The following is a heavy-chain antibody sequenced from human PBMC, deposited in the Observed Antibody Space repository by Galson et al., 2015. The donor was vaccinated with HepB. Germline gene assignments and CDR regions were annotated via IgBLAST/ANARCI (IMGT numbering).Heavy chain of an antibody. Sequence: SVKVSCKASGGTFSSYTISWVRQAPGQGLEWMGRIIPILGIANYAQKFQGRVTITADKSTSTAYMELSSLRSEDTAVYYCARSSSPGYSSSRFDYWGQGTLVTVSS. V-gene: IGHV1-69*02. CDR2: IIPILGIA. CDR3: ARSSSPGYSSSRFDY. CDR1: GGTFSSYT. D-gene: IGHD6-13*01. J-gene: IGHJ4*02.